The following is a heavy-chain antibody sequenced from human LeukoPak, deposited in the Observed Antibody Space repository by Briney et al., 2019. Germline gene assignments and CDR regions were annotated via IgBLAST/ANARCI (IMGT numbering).Heavy chain of an antibody. CDR2: ISRDSSNI. CDR3: VTEGAAGKRD. CDR1: GFTFTSYS. J-gene: IGHJ4*02. Sequence: PGGSLRLSCAASGFTFTSYSINWVRQAPGKGLEWVSYISRDSSNIYYADSVKGRFTISRDNAKNSLYLQMNSLKTEDTAVYYCVTEGAAGKRDWGQGILVTVSS. V-gene: IGHV3-48*01. D-gene: IGHD6-13*01.